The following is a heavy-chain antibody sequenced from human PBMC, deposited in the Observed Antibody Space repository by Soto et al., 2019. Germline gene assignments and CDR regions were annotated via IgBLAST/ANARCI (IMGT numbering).Heavy chain of an antibody. CDR1: GFTFSKAW. J-gene: IGHJ4*02. CDR3: ATDSGTSPYAFDY. D-gene: IGHD1-1*01. CDR2: IMSKTDGGTT. Sequence: GGSLRLSCAASGFTFSKAWVGWVRQAPGKGLEWVGRIMSKTDGGTTDYAAPVTGRFTIPRDDSKNTMYLQMNSLKTEDTAFYYCATDSGTSPYAFDYWGQGTLVTVSS. V-gene: IGHV3-15*01.